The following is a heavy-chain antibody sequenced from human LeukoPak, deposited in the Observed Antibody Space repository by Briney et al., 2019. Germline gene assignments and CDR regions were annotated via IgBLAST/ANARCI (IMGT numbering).Heavy chain of an antibody. J-gene: IGHJ4*02. CDR2: IRSKAYGGTT. Sequence: GGSLGLSCTASGFTFGDYAMSWVRQAPGKGLEWVGFIRSKAYGGTTEYAASVKGRFTISRDDSKSIAYLQMNSLKTEDTAVYYCTRGIVVPAAILWYFDYWGQGTLVTVSS. V-gene: IGHV3-49*04. D-gene: IGHD2-2*02. CDR1: GFTFGDYA. CDR3: TRGIVVPAAILWYFDY.